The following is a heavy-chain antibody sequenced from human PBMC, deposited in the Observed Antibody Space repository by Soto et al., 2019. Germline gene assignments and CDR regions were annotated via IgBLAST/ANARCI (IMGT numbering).Heavy chain of an antibody. CDR1: GGSISSGGYS. CDR3: ARTRRFPYSHGMDV. Sequence: QLQLQESGSGLVKPSQTLSLTCAVSGGSISSGGYSWSWIRQPPGKGLEWIGYIYHSGSTYYNPSLKSRVTISVDRSKNQFSLKLSSVTPADTAVYYCARTRRFPYSHGMDVWGQGTTVTVSS. D-gene: IGHD2-21*01. J-gene: IGHJ6*02. CDR2: IYHSGST. V-gene: IGHV4-30-2*01.